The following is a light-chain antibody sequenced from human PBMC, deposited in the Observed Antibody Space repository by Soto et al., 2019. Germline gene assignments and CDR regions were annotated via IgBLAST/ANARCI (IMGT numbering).Light chain of an antibody. J-gene: IGKJ2*01. CDR1: QSISTY. CDR2: KAI. Sequence: DIQMTQSPSSLSASVGDRVTLTCRASQSISTYLNWYQQKPGKAPKLLIYKAINLQSGVPSRFSGSGSGTEFSLTISSLHPDDFATYYCQRYNDFQYIFGQGTRLEMK. CDR3: QRYNDFQYI. V-gene: IGKV1-5*03.